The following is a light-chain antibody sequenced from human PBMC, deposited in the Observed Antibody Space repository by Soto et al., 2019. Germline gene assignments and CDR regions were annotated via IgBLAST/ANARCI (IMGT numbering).Light chain of an antibody. CDR2: EVS. V-gene: IGLV2-14*01. CDR3: SSYASSTIVV. Sequence: QSALTQPASVSGSPGQSITIYCTGSSSDVGGYNYVSWYQHHPGKAPKLLIYEVSYRPSGVSNRFSGSKSGNTASLTISRLHAEDEADYYCSSYASSTIVVFGGGTKLTVL. J-gene: IGLJ2*01. CDR1: SSDVGGYNY.